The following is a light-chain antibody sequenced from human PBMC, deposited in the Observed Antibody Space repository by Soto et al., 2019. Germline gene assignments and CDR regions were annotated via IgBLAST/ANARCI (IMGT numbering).Light chain of an antibody. V-gene: IGKV1-5*01. CDR1: QSISNS. Sequence: DIQMTQSPSTLSASVGDRVTITCGASQSISNSLAWYQQKPGKPPKVLIYDASSLESGVPSSFSGSGSATEFTLPISSLQTPDFATYYCQQYNSYSRITFGHGTRLEIK. CDR3: QQYNSYSRIT. CDR2: DAS. J-gene: IGKJ5*01.